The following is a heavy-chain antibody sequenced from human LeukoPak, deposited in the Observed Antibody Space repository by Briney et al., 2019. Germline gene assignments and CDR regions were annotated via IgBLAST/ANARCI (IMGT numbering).Heavy chain of an antibody. J-gene: IGHJ4*02. D-gene: IGHD5-18*01. V-gene: IGHV3-53*01. Sequence: QPGGSLRLSCAASGFAVSSNYMNWVRQAPGRGLEWVSVIYSGGNTYDADSVKGRFTISRDNSKNTLYLQMNSLRAEDTAVYYCARGPVDGYSYGFLDYWGQGTLVTVSS. CDR1: GFAVSSNY. CDR2: IYSGGNT. CDR3: ARGPVDGYSYGFLDY.